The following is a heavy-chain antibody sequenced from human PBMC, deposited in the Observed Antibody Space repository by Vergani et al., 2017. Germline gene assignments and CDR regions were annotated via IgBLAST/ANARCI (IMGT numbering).Heavy chain of an antibody. CDR1: GFSFNTYG. Sequence: VQLVESGGGLVQPGGSLRLYCATSGFSFNTYGAHWVRQAPGKGLEWVAFIRYDGSDKYYVDSVKGRFTISRDNSKNTLYLQVDSLRAEDTAVYYCAKDELGFCGDISCLAMDVWGQGTTVSVSS. J-gene: IGHJ6*02. CDR2: IRYDGSDK. V-gene: IGHV3-30*02. D-gene: IGHD2-15*01. CDR3: AKDELGFCGDISCLAMDV.